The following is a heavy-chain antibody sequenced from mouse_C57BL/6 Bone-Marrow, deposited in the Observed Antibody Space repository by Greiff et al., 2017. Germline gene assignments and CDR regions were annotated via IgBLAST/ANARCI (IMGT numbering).Heavy chain of an antibody. V-gene: IGHV14-4*01. J-gene: IGHJ3*01. CDR3: TTPQRRLLAWFAY. CDR1: GFNIKDDY. CDR2: IDPENGHT. D-gene: IGHD3-2*02. Sequence: EVQGVESGAELVRPGASVKLSCTASGFNIKDDYMPWVKQRPEQGLAWIGWIDPENGHTEYASKFQGKATITADTSSNTAYLQLSSLTSEDTAVYYCTTPQRRLLAWFAYWGQGTLVTVSA.